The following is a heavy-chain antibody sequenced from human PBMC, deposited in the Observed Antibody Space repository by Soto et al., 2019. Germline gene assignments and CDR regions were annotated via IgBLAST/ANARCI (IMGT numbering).Heavy chain of an antibody. V-gene: IGHV4-30-4*01. D-gene: IGHD3-22*01. CDR3: ARAVYESGAYYTSPDFDY. CDR2: MYSSGST. J-gene: IGHJ4*02. Sequence: PSETLSLTCTVSGGSISSGDYYWSWIRQPPGKGLEWIGYMYSSGSTFYSPSLKSRVTISVDTSKNQFSLKLGSVTAADTAVYYCARAVYESGAYYTSPDFDYWGQGTQVTVSS. CDR1: GGSISSGDYY.